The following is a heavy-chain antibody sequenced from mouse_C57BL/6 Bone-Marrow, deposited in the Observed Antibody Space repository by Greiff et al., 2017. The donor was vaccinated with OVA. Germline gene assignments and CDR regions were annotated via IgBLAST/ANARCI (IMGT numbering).Heavy chain of an antibody. Sequence: VQLQQSGAELVKPGASVKMSCKASGYTFTSYWITWVKQRPGQGLEWIGDIYPGSGSTNYNEKFKSKATLTVDTSSSTAYMQLSSLTSEDSAVYYCARTVAPYAMDYWGQGTSVTVSS. D-gene: IGHD1-1*01. J-gene: IGHJ4*01. CDR3: ARTVAPYAMDY. CDR1: GYTFTSYW. CDR2: IYPGSGST. V-gene: IGHV1-55*01.